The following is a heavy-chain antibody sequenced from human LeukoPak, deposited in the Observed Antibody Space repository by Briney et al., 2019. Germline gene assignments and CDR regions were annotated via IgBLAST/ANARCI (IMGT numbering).Heavy chain of an antibody. CDR2: IHYTGST. V-gene: IGHV4-39*01. CDR1: GASISSSSYY. D-gene: IGHD5-24*01. CDR3: ARGGHEGYNYPYFDS. Sequence: SETLSLTCSVSGASISSSSYYWGWIRQPPGKGLEWIGSIHYTGSTYYNPSLKSRVTISVDTSKNQFSLKLSSVTAADTAVYYCARGGHEGYNYPYFDSWDQGTLVTVSS. J-gene: IGHJ4*02.